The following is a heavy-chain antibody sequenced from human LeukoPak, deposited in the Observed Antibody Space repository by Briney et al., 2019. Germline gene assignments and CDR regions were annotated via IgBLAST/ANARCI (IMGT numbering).Heavy chain of an antibody. D-gene: IGHD3-16*01. CDR1: GFTFGDYA. CDR3: TRDDDPSFDY. J-gene: IGHJ4*02. Sequence: GGSLRLSCTSSGFTFGDYAINWVRQAPGMGLEWVGFIRSNAYGGTTEYAASVKGRFTISRDDSKSIAYLNMNSLKTEDTAVYYCTRDDDPSFDYWGQGTLVTVSS. V-gene: IGHV3-49*04. CDR2: IRSNAYGGTT.